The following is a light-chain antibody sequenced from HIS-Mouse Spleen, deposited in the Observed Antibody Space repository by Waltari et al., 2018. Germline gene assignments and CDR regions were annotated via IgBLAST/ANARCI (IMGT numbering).Light chain of an antibody. CDR3: AAWDDSLSGPV. CDR1: SPNIGSNY. Sequence: QSVLTQPPSASGTPGQRVTISCSGSSPNIGSNYVYWYQPLPGTAPKLLIYRNNQRPSGVPDRFSGSKSGTSASLAISGLRSEDEADYYCAAWDDSLSGPVFGGGTKLTVL. V-gene: IGLV1-47*01. J-gene: IGLJ3*02. CDR2: RNN.